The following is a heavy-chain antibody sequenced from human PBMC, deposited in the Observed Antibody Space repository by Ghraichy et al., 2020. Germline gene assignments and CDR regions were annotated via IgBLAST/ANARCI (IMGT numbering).Heavy chain of an antibody. D-gene: IGHD3-22*01. CDR2: IDWDDDK. J-gene: IGHJ4*02. V-gene: IGHV2-70*11. CDR1: GFSLSTSGMC. Sequence: SGPTLAKPTQTLTLTCTFSGFSLSTSGMCVSWIRQPPGKALEWLARIDWDDDKYYSTSLKTRLTISKDTSKNQVVLTMTNMDPVDTATYYCARSTYYYDSSGERYFDYWGQGTLVTVSS. CDR3: ARSTYYYDSSGERYFDY.